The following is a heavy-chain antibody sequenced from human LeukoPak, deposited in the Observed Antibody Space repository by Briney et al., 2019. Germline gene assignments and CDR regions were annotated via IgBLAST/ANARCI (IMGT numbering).Heavy chain of an antibody. CDR1: GFTFSSYG. CDR2: IRYDGSNK. Sequence: GGSLRLSCAASGFTFSSYGMHWVRQAPGKGLEWVAFIRYDGSNKYYADSVKGRFTISRDNAKNSLCLQMNSLRAEDTAVYYCARVSGSSLTHYFDYWGQGTLVTVSS. V-gene: IGHV3-30*02. J-gene: IGHJ4*02. D-gene: IGHD1-26*01. CDR3: ARVSGSSLTHYFDY.